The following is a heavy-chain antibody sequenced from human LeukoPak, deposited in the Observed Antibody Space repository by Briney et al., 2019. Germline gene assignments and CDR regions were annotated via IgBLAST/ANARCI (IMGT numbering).Heavy chain of an antibody. CDR3: ARGLDYYGSGSYEDYFDY. CDR2: IYTSGST. V-gene: IGHV4-61*02. CDR1: GGSISSGGYY. Sequence: SETLSLTCTVSGGSISSGGYYWSWIRQPAGKGLEWIGRIYTSGSTNYNPSLKSRVTMSVDTSKNQFSLKLSSVTAADTAVYYCARGLDYYGSGSYEDYFDYWGQGTLVTVSS. J-gene: IGHJ4*02. D-gene: IGHD3-10*01.